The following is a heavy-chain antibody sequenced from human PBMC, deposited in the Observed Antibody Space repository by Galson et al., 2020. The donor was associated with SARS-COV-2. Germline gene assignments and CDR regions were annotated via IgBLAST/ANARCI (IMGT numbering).Heavy chain of an antibody. V-gene: IGHV1-18*01. CDR2: ISAYNGNT. CDR1: GYTFTSYG. CDR3: ATAILAYPNWFDP. J-gene: IGHJ5*02. D-gene: IGHD3-3*01. Sequence: ASVKVSCKASGYTFTSYGISWVRQAPGQGLEWMGWISAYNGNTNYAQKLQGRVTMTTDTSTSTAYMELRSLRSDDTAVYDCATAILAYPNWFDPWGQGTLVTVSS.